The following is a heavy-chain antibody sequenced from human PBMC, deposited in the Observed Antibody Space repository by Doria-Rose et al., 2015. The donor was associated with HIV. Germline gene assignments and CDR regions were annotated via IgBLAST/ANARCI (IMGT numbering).Heavy chain of an antibody. CDR1: A. J-gene: IGHJ4*02. Sequence: AIHWVRQAPGQRLEWMGCLPVGNGDTRYSRKFQDRVTITSDTSANTGYMALSSLRSEDTAVYYCARIHSLSSSSLGHWGQGTLGTGSS. CDR3: ARIHSLSSSSLGH. CDR2: LPVGNGDT. V-gene: IGHV1-3*01. D-gene: IGHD6-13*01.